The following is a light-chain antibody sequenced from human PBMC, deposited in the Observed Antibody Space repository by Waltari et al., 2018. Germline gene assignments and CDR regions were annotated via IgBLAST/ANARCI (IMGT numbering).Light chain of an antibody. J-gene: IGLJ1*01. V-gene: IGLV2-14*01. CDR1: SSDVGGFNY. Sequence: QSALTQPASVSGSPGQSITISCTGTSSDVGGFNYVPWYQQNPGKAPKLMIYEVSNRPSGVSSRFSGSKSGNTASLTISGLQAEDESDYYCSSFTSSSVYVFGTGTKVTVL. CDR3: SSFTSSSVYV. CDR2: EVS.